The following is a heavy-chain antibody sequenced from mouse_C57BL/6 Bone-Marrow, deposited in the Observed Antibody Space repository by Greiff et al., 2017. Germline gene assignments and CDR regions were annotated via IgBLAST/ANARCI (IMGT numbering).Heavy chain of an antibody. CDR3: ARSYYYSNYGFAY. CDR1: GYTFTSYT. Sequence: QVQLKQSGAELARPGASVKMSCKASGYTFTSYTMHWVKQRPGQGLEWIGYINPSSGYTKYNQKFKDKATLTADKSSSTAYMQLSSLTSEDSAVYYCARSYYYSNYGFAYWGQGTLVTVSA. V-gene: IGHV1-4*01. D-gene: IGHD2-5*01. CDR2: INPSSGYT. J-gene: IGHJ3*01.